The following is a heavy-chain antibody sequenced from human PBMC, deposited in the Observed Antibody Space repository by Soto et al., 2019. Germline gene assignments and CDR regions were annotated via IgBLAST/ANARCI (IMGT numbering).Heavy chain of an antibody. CDR1: GGSISSYY. V-gene: IGHV4-59*12. CDR2: THYSGST. J-gene: IGHJ6*02. Sequence: PSETLSLTCTFSGGSISSYYWSWIRQPPGKGLEWIGYTHYSGSTNYNPSLKSRVTISVDTSKNQFSLKLSPVTAADTAVYYCARDFTDSSGPTLGMGVWGQGTTVTVSS. D-gene: IGHD6-19*01. CDR3: ARDFTDSSGPTLGMGV.